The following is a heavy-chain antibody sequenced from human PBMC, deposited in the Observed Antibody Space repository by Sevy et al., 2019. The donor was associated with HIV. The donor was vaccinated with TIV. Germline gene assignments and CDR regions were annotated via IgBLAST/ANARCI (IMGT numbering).Heavy chain of an antibody. Sequence: GGSLRLSCTASGFTFSNNGMHWVRQAPGKGLEWVAFMRNDGSSEYYADSVKGRFTISRDNAKNSLFLQMNSLRAEDTALYYCARDCSSTSCLWGLDVWGQGTTVTVSS. CDR3: ARDCSSTSCLWGLDV. CDR1: GFTFSNNG. J-gene: IGHJ6*02. CDR2: MRNDGSSE. V-gene: IGHV3-30*02. D-gene: IGHD2-2*01.